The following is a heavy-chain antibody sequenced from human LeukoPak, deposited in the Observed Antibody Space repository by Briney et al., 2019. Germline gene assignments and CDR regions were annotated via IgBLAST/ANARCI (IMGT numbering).Heavy chain of an antibody. V-gene: IGHV4-59*07. CDR3: ARAPLITIFAPDAFDI. Sequence: SPTLSLICSVSAASITSSYTSWIRQPPGKGLEWIGYIYYSGSTNYNPSLKSRVTISVDTSKNQFSLKLSSVTAADTAVYYCARAPLITIFAPDAFDIWGQGTMVTVSS. CDR1: AASITSSY. J-gene: IGHJ3*02. D-gene: IGHD3-3*01. CDR2: IYYSGST.